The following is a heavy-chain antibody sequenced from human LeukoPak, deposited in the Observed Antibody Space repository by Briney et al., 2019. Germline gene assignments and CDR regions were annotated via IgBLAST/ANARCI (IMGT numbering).Heavy chain of an antibody. Sequence: PGGSLRLSCAASGFTLSSYEMNWVRQAPGKGLEWVSYISSSGGPIFYADSVKGRFTISRDNAKNSLFLQMSSLRAEDTAVYYCARDLYYDSSGYYPDYWGQGTLVTVSS. CDR1: GFTLSSYE. CDR2: ISSSGGPI. CDR3: ARDLYYDSSGYYPDY. D-gene: IGHD3-22*01. J-gene: IGHJ4*02. V-gene: IGHV3-48*03.